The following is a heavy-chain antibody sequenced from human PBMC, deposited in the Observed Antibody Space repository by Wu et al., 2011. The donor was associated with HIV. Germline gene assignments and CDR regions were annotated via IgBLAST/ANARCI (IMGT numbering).Heavy chain of an antibody. CDR1: GYTFTNYY. V-gene: IGHV1-2*02. CDR3: ARDATPITTEFDY. Sequence: GYTFTNYYIHWVRQAPGHGLEWMAWINPSGGATIYAEAFEGRVTVTTDTSMKTVYMELESLTSGDTAMYFCARDATPITTEFDYWGQGTLITVSS. J-gene: IGHJ4*02. CDR2: INPSGGAT. D-gene: IGHD4-11*01.